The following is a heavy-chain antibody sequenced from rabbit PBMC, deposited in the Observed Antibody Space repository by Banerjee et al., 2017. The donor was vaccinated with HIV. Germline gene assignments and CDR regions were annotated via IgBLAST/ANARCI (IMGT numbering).Heavy chain of an antibody. J-gene: IGHJ4*01. D-gene: IGHD2-1*01. CDR3: AREYSYDDYGDFNL. CDR2: IDIGRGGRI. CDR1: GFSFSTSYW. Sequence: EESGGRLVKPDESLTLTCTGSGFSFSTSYWICWVRQAPGKGLEWIGCIDIGRGGRIDYANWAKGRFTISKTSSTTVTLQMTSLTAADTATYFCAREYSYDDYGDFNLWGQGTLVTVS. V-gene: IGHV1S45*01.